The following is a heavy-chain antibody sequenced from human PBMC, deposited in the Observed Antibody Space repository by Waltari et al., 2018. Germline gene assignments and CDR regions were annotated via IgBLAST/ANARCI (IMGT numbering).Heavy chain of an antibody. V-gene: IGHV3-7*01. J-gene: IGHJ4*02. CDR2: INGDGSAI. Sequence: EVHLVESGGGLVQPGGSLRLSCTTSGFIFSNFWMAWVRQAPGQGPAWVANINGDGSAIFYVDSVRVLFTISRDNAKSSLFRQINSLRVDDAALYYCVISIDYWGRGTLVTVSS. CDR3: VISIDY. CDR1: GFIFSNFW.